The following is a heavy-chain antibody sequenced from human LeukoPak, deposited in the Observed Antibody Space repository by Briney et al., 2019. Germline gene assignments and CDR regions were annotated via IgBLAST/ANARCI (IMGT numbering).Heavy chain of an antibody. CDR3: AREVTPYY. CDR1: GFSFDTYW. J-gene: IGHJ4*02. Sequence: PGGSLRLSCAASGFSFDTYWISWVRQAPGKGLEWVANIKQDGSEKDYVDSVKGRFTISRDNAKNSLYLQMNSLRAEDTAVYYCAREVTPYYWGQGTLVNVSS. D-gene: IGHD2-21*02. CDR2: IKQDGSEK. V-gene: IGHV3-7*01.